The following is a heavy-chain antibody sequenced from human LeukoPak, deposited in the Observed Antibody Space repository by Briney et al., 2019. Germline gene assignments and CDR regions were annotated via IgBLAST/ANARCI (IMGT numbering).Heavy chain of an antibody. CDR1: GFTFSSYS. CDR2: ISSSSSYI. CDR3: AREGTVTTPRRTGTREIDY. D-gene: IGHD4-17*01. J-gene: IGHJ4*02. Sequence: GGSLRLSCAASGFTFSSYSMNWVRQAPGKGLEWVSSISSSSSYIYYADSVKGRFTISRDNAKNSLYLQMNSLRAEDTAVYHCAREGTVTTPRRTGTREIDYWGQGTLVTVSS. V-gene: IGHV3-21*01.